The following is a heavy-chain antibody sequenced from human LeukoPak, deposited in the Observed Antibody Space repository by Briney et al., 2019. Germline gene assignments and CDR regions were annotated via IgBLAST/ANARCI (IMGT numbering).Heavy chain of an antibody. J-gene: IGHJ4*02. CDR3: ATLAVAGYY. V-gene: IGHV4-39*01. D-gene: IGHD6-19*01. Sequence: SETLSLTCVVSGGSIITNDYWWGWIRQPPGKGLEWIGTIDHAGTTFYNVSLKSRVTISVDTPNNQFSLKLSSVTAADTAVYYCATLAVAGYYWGQGTLVTVSS. CDR2: IDHAGTT. CDR1: GGSIITNDYW.